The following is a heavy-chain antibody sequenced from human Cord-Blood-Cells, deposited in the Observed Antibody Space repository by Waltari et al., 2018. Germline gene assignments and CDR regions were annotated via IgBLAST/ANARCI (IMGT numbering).Heavy chain of an antibody. CDR1: GGSFSGYS. D-gene: IGHD7-27*01. CDR3: ARVYTRLGIRGNHFDY. Sequence: QVQLQQWGAGRLKPSETLSVTCAVYGGSFSGYSWSWIRQPPGKGLEWIGEINHSGSTNYNPSLKSRVTISVDTSKNQFSLKLSSVTAADTAVYYCARVYTRLGIRGNHFDYWGQGTLVTVSS. CDR2: INHSGST. J-gene: IGHJ4*02. V-gene: IGHV4-34*01.